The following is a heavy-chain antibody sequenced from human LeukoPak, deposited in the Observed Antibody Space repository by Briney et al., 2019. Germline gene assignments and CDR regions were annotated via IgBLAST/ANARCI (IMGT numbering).Heavy chain of an antibody. CDR1: GYSFTSYW. Sequence: GESLKISCKGSGYSFTSYWIGWVRQMPGKGLEWMGIIYPGDSDTRYSPSFQGQVTISADKSISTAYLQWSSLKASGTAMYYCARLLTSFKVGLFTMVRGVDSNFDYWGQGTPVTVSS. D-gene: IGHD3-10*01. CDR3: ARLLTSFKVGLFTMVRGVDSNFDY. V-gene: IGHV5-51*01. J-gene: IGHJ4*02. CDR2: IYPGDSDT.